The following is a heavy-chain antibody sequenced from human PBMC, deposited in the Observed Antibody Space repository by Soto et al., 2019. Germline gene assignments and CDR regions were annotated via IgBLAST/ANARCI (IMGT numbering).Heavy chain of an antibody. CDR2: ISGSGGST. CDR3: AKGSGSYYDPSPFFDY. CDR1: GFTVSSNY. J-gene: IGHJ4*02. Sequence: GGSLRLSCAASGFTVSSNYMSWVRQAPGKGLEWVSAISGSGGSTYYADSVKGRFTISRDNSKNTLYLQMNSLRAEDTAVYYCAKGSGSYYDPSPFFDYWGQGTLVTVSS. D-gene: IGHD3-10*01. V-gene: IGHV3-23*01.